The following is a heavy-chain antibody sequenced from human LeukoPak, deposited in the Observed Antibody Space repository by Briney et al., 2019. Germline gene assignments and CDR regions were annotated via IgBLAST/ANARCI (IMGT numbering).Heavy chain of an antibody. J-gene: IGHJ3*02. CDR3: ARDPGGPHTVKWDAFDI. V-gene: IGHV3-53*01. CDR2: IYSGGST. Sequence: GGSLRLSCAASGFTASSNYMSWVRQAPGKGLEWVSVIYSGGSTYYADSVKGRFTISRDNSKNTLYLQMNSLRAEDTAVYYCARDPGGPHTVKWDAFDIWGQGTMVTVPS. CDR1: GFTASSNY. D-gene: IGHD2-2*02.